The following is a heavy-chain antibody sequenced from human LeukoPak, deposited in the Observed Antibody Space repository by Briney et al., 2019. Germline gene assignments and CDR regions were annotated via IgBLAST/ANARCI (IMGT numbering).Heavy chain of an antibody. CDR3: ARWGGDGMGLSSSYYGMDV. J-gene: IGHJ6*02. CDR1: GGSISSSSYY. CDR2: IYYSGST. D-gene: IGHD2-21*02. Sequence: PSETLSLTCTVSGGSISSSSYYWGWIRQPPGKGLEWIGSIYYSGSTYYNPSLKSRVTISVDTSKNQFSLKLSSVTAADTAVYYCARWGGDGMGLSSSYYGMDVWGQGTTVTVSS. V-gene: IGHV4-39*07.